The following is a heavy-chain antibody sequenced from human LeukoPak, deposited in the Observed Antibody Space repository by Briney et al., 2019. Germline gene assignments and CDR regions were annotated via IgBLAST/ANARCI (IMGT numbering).Heavy chain of an antibody. CDR2: IRGSGGGT. J-gene: IGHJ4*02. CDR1: GFIFSNYA. D-gene: IGHD6-19*01. CDR3: AKDGECLVRGGSYFDY. Sequence: GGSLRLSCAASGFIFSNYALMWLRQSPGKGLEWVSAIRGSGGGTFYADSVKGRFTISRDNPKNTLYLQMNSLRAEDTAVYYCAKDGECLVRGGSYFDYWGQGTLVTVSS. V-gene: IGHV3-23*01.